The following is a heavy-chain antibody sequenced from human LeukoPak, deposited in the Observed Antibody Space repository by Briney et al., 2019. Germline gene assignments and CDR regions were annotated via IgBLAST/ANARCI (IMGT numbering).Heavy chain of an antibody. J-gene: IGHJ3*02. CDR3: ARDRGYYDISNAFDI. CDR1: GGSISSYY. Sequence: SETLSLTCTDSGGSISSYYWSWIRQPPGKGLEWIGYIYYSGSTNYNPSLKSRVTISVDTSKNQFSLKLSSVTAADTAVYYCARDRGYYDISNAFDIWGQGTMVTVSS. CDR2: IYYSGST. V-gene: IGHV4-59*01. D-gene: IGHD3-22*01.